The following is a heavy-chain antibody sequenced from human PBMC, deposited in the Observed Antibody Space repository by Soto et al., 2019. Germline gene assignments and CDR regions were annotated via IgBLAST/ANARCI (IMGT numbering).Heavy chain of an antibody. CDR3: ASGSCLAAASTQIDY. V-gene: IGHV4-4*02. D-gene: IGHD6-25*01. CDR2: IYHVGIT. Sequence: PSETLSLTCAVSGGSLSSTHWWTWVRQATGKGLEWLGDIYHVGITKYTPALKSRVTMSVDKSNNYFSLSLRSVTAADTAVYYCASGSCLAAASTQIDYLCLRTLVTVSS. CDR1: GGSLSSTHW. J-gene: IGHJ4*02.